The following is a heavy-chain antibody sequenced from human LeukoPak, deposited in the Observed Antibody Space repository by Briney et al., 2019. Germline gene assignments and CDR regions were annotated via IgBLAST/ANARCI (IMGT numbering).Heavy chain of an antibody. J-gene: IGHJ5*02. V-gene: IGHV4-59*01. D-gene: IGHD3-10*01. CDR3: ARGGYYGSGNDFRFDP. CDR1: GGSISSYY. CDR2: IHYTGST. Sequence: SETLSLTCAVSGGSISSYYWSWIRQSPGKGLECIGYIHYTGSTNYNPSLKSRVTISVETSKNQFSLKLKSVTAADTAVYYCARGGYYGSGNDFRFDPWGQGTLVTVSS.